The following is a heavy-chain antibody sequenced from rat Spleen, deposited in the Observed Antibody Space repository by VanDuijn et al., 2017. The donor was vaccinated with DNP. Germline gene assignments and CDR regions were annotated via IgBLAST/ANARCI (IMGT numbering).Heavy chain of an antibody. CDR2: INDAGGST. J-gene: IGHJ2*01. CDR3: ARRGTVMSFDY. Sequence: EVQLVGSDGGLVQPGRSLKLSCAASGFTFSDYYMACVRHAPTKGLVWVATINDAGGSTYYRDSVKGRFTISRDNAKSTLYLKMDSLRSEDTATYYWARRGTVMSFDYWGQGVMVTVSS. CDR1: GFTFSDYY. D-gene: IGHD1-12*01. V-gene: IGHV5-29*01.